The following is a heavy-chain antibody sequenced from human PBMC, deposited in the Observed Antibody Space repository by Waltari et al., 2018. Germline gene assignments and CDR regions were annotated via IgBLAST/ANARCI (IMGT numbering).Heavy chain of an antibody. CDR1: GGSFSGYY. Sequence: QVQLQQWGAGLLKPSETLSLTCAVYGGSFSGYYWSWIRQPPGKGLEWIGEINHSGSTNYNPALKSRVTIAGDTSKNQFSLKLSSVTAADTAVYSCASFTVRDFSNWFDPWGQGTLVTVSS. V-gene: IGHV4-34*01. CDR3: ASFTVRDFSNWFDP. D-gene: IGHD3-3*01. J-gene: IGHJ5*02. CDR2: INHSGST.